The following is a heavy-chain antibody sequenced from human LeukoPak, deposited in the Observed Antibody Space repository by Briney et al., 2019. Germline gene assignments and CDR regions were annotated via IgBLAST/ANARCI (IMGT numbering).Heavy chain of an antibody. CDR2: INHSGST. J-gene: IGHJ5*02. V-gene: IGHV4-34*01. CDR3: ARDRGQKYSSSWGFDP. CDR1: GGSFSGYY. D-gene: IGHD6-13*01. Sequence: SETLSLTCAVYGGSFSGYYRSWIRQPPGKGLEWIGEINHSGSTNYNPSLKSRVTISVDTSKNQFSLNLSSVTAADTAVYYRARDRGQKYSSSWGFDPWGQGTLVTVSS.